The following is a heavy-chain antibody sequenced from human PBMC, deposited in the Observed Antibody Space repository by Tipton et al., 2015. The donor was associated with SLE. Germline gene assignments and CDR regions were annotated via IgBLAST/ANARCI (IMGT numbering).Heavy chain of an antibody. Sequence: LRLSCTVSGGSISSSSYYWGWIRQPPGKGLEWIGYIYYSGSTYNNPSLKSRVTISVDTSKNQFSLKLSSVTAADTAVYYCARATYYYDSSGYTYAFDIWGKGTMVTVSS. CDR2: IYYSGST. CDR1: GGSISSSSYY. CDR3: ARATYYYDSSGYTYAFDI. J-gene: IGHJ3*02. D-gene: IGHD3-22*01. V-gene: IGHV4-39*07.